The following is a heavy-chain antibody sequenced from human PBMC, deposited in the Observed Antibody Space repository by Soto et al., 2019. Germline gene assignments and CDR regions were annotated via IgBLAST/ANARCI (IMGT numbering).Heavy chain of an antibody. CDR1: GYSFTTYW. V-gene: IGHV5-51*01. Sequence: EVQLVQSGAEVKKPGESLKISCQGSGYSFTTYWVGWVRQMPGKGLEWMGIIYPGDSDTRYSPSFQGQVTISVDKSLNTAYLQWSSLKASDTAIYYCARPRRSRPFYTNGWQDAFEIWGQGTMVTVSS. D-gene: IGHD6-19*01. CDR2: IYPGDSDT. CDR3: ARPRRSRPFYTNGWQDAFEI. J-gene: IGHJ3*02.